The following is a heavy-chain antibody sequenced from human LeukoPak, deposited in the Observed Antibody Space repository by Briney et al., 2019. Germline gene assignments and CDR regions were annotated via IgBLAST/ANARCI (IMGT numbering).Heavy chain of an antibody. CDR1: GFTFSSYA. D-gene: IGHD2-15*01. CDR3: ARGGYCSGGSCYYYYGMDV. V-gene: IGHV3-64*01. Sequence: GGSLRLSCAASGFTFSSYAMHWVRQAPGKGLEYVSAISSNGGSTYYANSVKGRFTISRDNSKNTLYLQMGSLRAEDMAVYYCARGGYCSGGSCYYYYGMDVWGQGTTVTVSS. J-gene: IGHJ6*02. CDR2: ISSNGGST.